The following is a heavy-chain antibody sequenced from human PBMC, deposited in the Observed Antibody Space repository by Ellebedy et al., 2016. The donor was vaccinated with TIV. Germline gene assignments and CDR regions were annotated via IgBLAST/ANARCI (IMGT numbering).Heavy chain of an antibody. J-gene: IGHJ4*02. CDR1: GGSISSYY. D-gene: IGHD3-10*01. V-gene: IGHV4-59*08. CDR2: IYYSGST. CDR3: ARQASGWGTIVPPDY. Sequence: MPSETLSLTCTVSGGSISSYYWSWIRQPPGKGLEWIGYIYYSGSTNYNPSLKSRFTISVDTSKNQFSLKLSSVNAADTAVYSCARQASGWGTIVPPDYWGQGTLVTVSS.